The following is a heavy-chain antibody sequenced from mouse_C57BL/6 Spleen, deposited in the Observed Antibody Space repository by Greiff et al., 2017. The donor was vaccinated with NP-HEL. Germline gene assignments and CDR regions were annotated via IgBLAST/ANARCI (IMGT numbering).Heavy chain of an antibody. CDR3: ARGYYYGSSIYAMDY. CDR2: IYPGDGDT. Sequence: VQLQQSGPELVKPGASVKISCKASGYAFSSSWMNWVKQRPGKGLEWIGRIYPGDGDTNYNGKFKGKATLTADTSSSTAYMQLSSLTSEDSAVYFCARGYYYGSSIYAMDYWGQGTSVTVSS. D-gene: IGHD1-1*01. CDR1: GYAFSSSW. J-gene: IGHJ4*01. V-gene: IGHV1-82*01.